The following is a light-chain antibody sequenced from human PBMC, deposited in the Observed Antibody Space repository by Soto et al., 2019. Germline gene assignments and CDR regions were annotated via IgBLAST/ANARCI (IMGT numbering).Light chain of an antibody. J-gene: IGLJ2*01. CDR1: RSDVGGYHY. Sequence: QSVLTQPASVSGSPGQSITISCTGTRSDVGGYHYVSWYQQHPGKAPKLLIYDVINRPSGVSNRFSGSKSGNTASLTISGLQAEDEADYYCSSYTTSSTVVFGGGTKVTVL. V-gene: IGLV2-14*01. CDR3: SSYTTSSTVV. CDR2: DVI.